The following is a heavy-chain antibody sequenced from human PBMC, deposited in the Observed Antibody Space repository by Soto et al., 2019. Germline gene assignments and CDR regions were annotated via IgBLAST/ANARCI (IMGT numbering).Heavy chain of an antibody. Sequence: QVQLVQSGAEVKRPGASVKVSCKASGYTFTSYGIIWVRQAPGQGLEWLRWISAYNGNTNYAQRLQGRVTMTTDTSTSTASRELRSLRADDTDVYYCARSGVWEPRDYWGQGTLVTVSS. J-gene: IGHJ4*02. D-gene: IGHD1-26*01. CDR3: ARSGVWEPRDY. CDR1: GYTFTSYG. CDR2: ISAYNGNT. V-gene: IGHV1-18*01.